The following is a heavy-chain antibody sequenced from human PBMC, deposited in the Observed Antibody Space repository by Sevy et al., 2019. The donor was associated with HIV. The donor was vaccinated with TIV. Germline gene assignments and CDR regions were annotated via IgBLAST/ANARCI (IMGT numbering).Heavy chain of an antibody. D-gene: IGHD2-2*01. CDR1: GLTFSSYW. V-gene: IGHV3-74*01. J-gene: IGHJ6*02. Sequence: GGSLRLSCAASGLTFSSYWMHWVRQAPGKGLVWVSRINSDGSSTSYADSVKGRFTISRDNAKNTLYLQMNSLRAEDTAVYYCVRQMGDTVVLPDVLPDYGMDVWGQGTTVTVSS. CDR2: INSDGSST. CDR3: VRQMGDTVVLPDVLPDYGMDV.